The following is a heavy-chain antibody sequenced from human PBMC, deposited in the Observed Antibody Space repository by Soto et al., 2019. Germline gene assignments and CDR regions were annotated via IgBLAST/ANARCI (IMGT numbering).Heavy chain of an antibody. V-gene: IGHV4-31*03. CDR2: IYYSGST. CDR3: ARDQYYYDSSDYYGMDV. CDR1: GGSISSGGYY. J-gene: IGHJ6*02. Sequence: PSETLSLTCTVSGGSISSGGYYWSWIRQHPGKGLEWIGYIYYSGSTYYNPSLKSRVTISVDTSKNQFSLKLSSVTAADTAVYYCARDQYYYDSSDYYGMDVWGQGTTVTVSS. D-gene: IGHD3-22*01.